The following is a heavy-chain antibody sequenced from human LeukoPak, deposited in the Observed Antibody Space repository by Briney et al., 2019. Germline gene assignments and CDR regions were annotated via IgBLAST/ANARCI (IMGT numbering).Heavy chain of an antibody. CDR3: ARTIGSSTTSDW. V-gene: IGHV4-34*01. J-gene: IGHJ4*02. Sequence: SETLSLTCAVYGGSFSGYYWSWIRQPPGKGLEWIGEINHSGSTNYNPSLKSRVTISVDTSKNQFSLKLSSVTAADTAVYYCARTIGSSTTSDWWDQGTLVTVSS. CDR2: INHSGST. CDR1: GGSFSGYY. D-gene: IGHD2-2*01.